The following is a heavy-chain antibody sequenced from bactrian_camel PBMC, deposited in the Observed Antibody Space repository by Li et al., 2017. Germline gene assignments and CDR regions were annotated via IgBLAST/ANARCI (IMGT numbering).Heavy chain of an antibody. CDR1: GYTYRRYY. D-gene: IGHD4*01. J-gene: IGHJ4*01. CDR3: AARAAGGWEPLRLWSSEYNY. V-gene: IGHV3S55*01. CDR2: IASDGPT. Sequence: VQLVESGGGSVQAGGSLRLSCAASGYTYRRYYMGWFRQAPGKEREGVAAIASDGPTAYADSVKGRFSVSKDNAKNTLFLQMNSLKPEDTGMYYCAARAAGGWEPLRLWSSEYNYWGQGTQVTVS.